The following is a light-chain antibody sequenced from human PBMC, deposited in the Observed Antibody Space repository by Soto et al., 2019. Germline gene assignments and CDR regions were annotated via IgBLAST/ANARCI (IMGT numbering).Light chain of an antibody. V-gene: IGKV1-5*01. CDR2: DAS. Sequence: DIQITRSPSSLSASAGDRVTITCRASESISSWLAWYRQKAGKAPKLLIYDASSLESGVPSRFSGSGCGKEFTLTISSLQPDDFATYYCQQYNSYSTFGQGTKVDIK. J-gene: IGKJ1*01. CDR3: QQYNSYST. CDR1: ESISSW.